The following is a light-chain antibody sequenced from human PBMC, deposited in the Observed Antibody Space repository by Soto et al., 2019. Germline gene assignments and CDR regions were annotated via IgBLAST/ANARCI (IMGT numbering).Light chain of an antibody. Sequence: QAVVTQPPSVSAAPGQKVTISCSGSSSNIGNNYVSWYQQLPGTAPKLFIYESNKRPSGIPDRFSASKSGTSATLGITGLQTGDEADYYCGTWDGSLRAVVFGGGTKLTVL. CDR3: GTWDGSLRAVV. CDR2: ESN. V-gene: IGLV1-51*02. J-gene: IGLJ2*01. CDR1: SSNIGNNY.